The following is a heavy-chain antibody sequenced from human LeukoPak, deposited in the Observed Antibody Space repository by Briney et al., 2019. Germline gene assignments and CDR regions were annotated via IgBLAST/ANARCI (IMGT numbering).Heavy chain of an antibody. V-gene: IGHV1-46*01. J-gene: IGHJ4*02. CDR3: ARNPVTTKYFDY. D-gene: IGHD4-17*01. Sequence: ASVPVSCLASGYTFTSYYMHWVRQAPGQGLEWMGVINPSGGSTRYAQKFQGRVTMTRDTSTSTVYMDLSSLRSEDTAVDYCARNPVTTKYFDYWGQGTLVTVSS. CDR2: INPSGGST. CDR1: GYTFTSYY.